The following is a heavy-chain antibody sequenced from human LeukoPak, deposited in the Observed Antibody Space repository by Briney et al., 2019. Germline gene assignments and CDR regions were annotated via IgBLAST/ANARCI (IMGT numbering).Heavy chain of an antibody. CDR2: ISSSSSTI. CDR3: ARAHDYGDYVHQDY. D-gene: IGHD4-17*01. V-gene: IGHV3-48*01. J-gene: IGHJ4*02. CDR1: GFTFSSYS. Sequence: PGGSLRLSCAASGFTFSSYSMNWVRQAPGKGLEWVSYISSSSSTIYYADSVKGRSTISRDNAKNSLYLQMNSLRAEDTAVYYCARAHDYGDYVHQDYWGQGTLVTVSS.